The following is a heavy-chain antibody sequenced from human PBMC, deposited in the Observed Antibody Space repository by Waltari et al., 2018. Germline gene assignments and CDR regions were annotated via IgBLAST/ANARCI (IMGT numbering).Heavy chain of an antibody. CDR3: ARVIPPSVPVTTQAITFDP. J-gene: IGHJ5*02. V-gene: IGHV4-30-4*08. Sequence: QVQLQESGPGLVKPSQTLSLTCTVSGGSISSGEYSWSCIRQPPGKGLEWIGYIYYSGSTYYNPSLKSRVTISVDTSKNQFSLKLSSVTAADTAVYYCARVIPPSVPVTTQAITFDPWGQGTLVTVSS. CDR1: GGSISSGEYS. CDR2: IYYSGST. D-gene: IGHD4-17*01.